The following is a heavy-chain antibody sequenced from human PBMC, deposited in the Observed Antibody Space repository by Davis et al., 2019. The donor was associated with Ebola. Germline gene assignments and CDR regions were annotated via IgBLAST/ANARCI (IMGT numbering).Heavy chain of an antibody. CDR3: ARGQGYCSSTSCSTNWFDP. CDR2: IYQSGST. CDR1: GGSISSSNW. D-gene: IGHD2-2*01. J-gene: IGHJ5*02. Sequence: SETLSLTCAVSGGSISSSNWWSWVRQPPGQGLEWIGEIYQSGSTNYNPSLKSRVTISVDKSKNQFSLKLSSVTAADTAVYYCARGQGYCSSTSCSTNWFDPWGQGTLVTVSS. V-gene: IGHV4-4*02.